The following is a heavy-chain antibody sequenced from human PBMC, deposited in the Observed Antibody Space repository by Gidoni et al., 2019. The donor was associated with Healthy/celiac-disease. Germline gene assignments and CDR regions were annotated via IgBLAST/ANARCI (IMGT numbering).Heavy chain of an antibody. J-gene: IGHJ6*02. D-gene: IGHD3-16*01. CDR3: ARDGITSYYYYYGMDV. CDR2: IWYDGSNK. V-gene: IGHV3-33*08. Sequence: QVQLVESGGGVVQPGRSLRLSCAASGFTFSSYGMHWVRQAPGKGLEWVAVIWYDGSNKYYADSVMGRFTISRDNSKNTLYLQMNSLRAEDTAVYYCARDGITSYYYYYGMDVWGQGTTVTVSS. CDR1: GFTFSSYG.